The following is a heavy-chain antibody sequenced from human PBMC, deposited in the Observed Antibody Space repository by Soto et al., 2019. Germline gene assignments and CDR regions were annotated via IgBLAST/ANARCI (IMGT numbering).Heavy chain of an antibody. CDR1: GVTCSSYA. J-gene: IGHJ4*02. V-gene: IGHV3-23*01. D-gene: IGHD6-19*01. CDR2: ISGSGGST. Sequence: GGSLRLSCAASGVTCSSYAMSWVRQAPGKGLEWVSAISGSGGSTYYADSVKGRFTISRDNSKNTLYLQMNSLRAEDTAVYYCAKDLRPGQWLGFDYWGQGTLVTVSS. CDR3: AKDLRPGQWLGFDY.